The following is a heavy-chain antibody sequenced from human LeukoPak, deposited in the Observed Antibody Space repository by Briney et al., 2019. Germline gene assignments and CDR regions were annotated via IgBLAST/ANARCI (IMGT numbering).Heavy chain of an antibody. D-gene: IGHD1-7*01. CDR2: MNPNSGNT. V-gene: IGHV1-8*01. CDR3: ARGNWNYVPAFDI. J-gene: IGHJ3*02. CDR1: GYTFTSYD. Sequence: GASVKVSCKASGYTFTSYDINWVRQATGQGLEWMGWMNPNSGNTGYAQKIQGRVNMTRNTAISTAYMELSSLRSEDTAVYYCARGNWNYVPAFDIWGQGTMVTVSS.